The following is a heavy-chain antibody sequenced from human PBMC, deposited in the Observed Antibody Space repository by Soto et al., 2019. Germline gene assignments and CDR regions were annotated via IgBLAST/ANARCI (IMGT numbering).Heavy chain of an antibody. D-gene: IGHD3-16*01. V-gene: IGHV1-8*01. CDR1: GYTFTSYD. CDR2: MNPNSGNT. Sequence: ASVTVSCKASGYTFTSYDINWVRQATGQGLEWMGWMNPNSGNTGYAQKFQGRVTMTRNTSISTAYMELSSLRSEDTAVYYCARVGSGEWRFYYYYYYMDVWGKGTTVTVSS. J-gene: IGHJ6*03. CDR3: ARVGSGEWRFYYYYYYMDV.